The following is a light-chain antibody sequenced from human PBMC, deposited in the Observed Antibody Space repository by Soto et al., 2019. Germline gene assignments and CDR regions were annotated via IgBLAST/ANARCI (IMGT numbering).Light chain of an antibody. CDR2: DAS. J-gene: IGKJ1*01. V-gene: IGKV3-11*01. CDR1: ESLSSY. Sequence: EIVWTQSPATLSLSPGEIATLSCRATESLSSYLDWYQQKPGQAPRLLIYDASNMGTGLPARFSGSGSGTAHPLIPGSLESEDFEIYYSQQCTNVPQSCGQGNNGEIK. CDR3: QQCTNVPQS.